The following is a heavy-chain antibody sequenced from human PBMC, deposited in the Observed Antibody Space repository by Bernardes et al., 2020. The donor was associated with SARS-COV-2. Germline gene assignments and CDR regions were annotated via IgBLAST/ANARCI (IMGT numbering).Heavy chain of an antibody. CDR3: VKTHYDFGHDWRKNLDV. D-gene: IGHD3-3*01. Sequence: SLRLSCAASGFTFSNSGMPWVRQAPGKGLEWVSCISYERSEKSPAYSVKGRFTISRDNSKNTLYLQMNSLRGEDTAMYYFVKTHYDFGHDWRKNLDVWGKGTTVIVSP. CDR2: ISYERSEK. J-gene: IGHJ6*04. CDR1: GFTFSNSG. V-gene: IGHV3-30*18.